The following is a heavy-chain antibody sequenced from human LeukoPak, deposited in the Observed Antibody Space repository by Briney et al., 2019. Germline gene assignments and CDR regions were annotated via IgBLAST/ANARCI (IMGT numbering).Heavy chain of an antibody. D-gene: IGHD4-17*01. V-gene: IGHV3-7*04. J-gene: IGHJ5*02. Sequence: GGSLRLSCAASGFTFSSYWMSWVRQAPGKGLEWVANIKQDGSEKYYVDPVKGRFTISRDNAKNSLYLQMNSLRAEDTAVYYCARDLGGRDYGDYPAYWFDPWGQGTLVTVSS. CDR1: GFTFSSYW. CDR2: IKQDGSEK. CDR3: ARDLGGRDYGDYPAYWFDP.